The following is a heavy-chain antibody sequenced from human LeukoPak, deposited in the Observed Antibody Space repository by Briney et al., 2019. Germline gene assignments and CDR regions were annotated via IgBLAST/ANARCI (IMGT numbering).Heavy chain of an antibody. Sequence: GGSLRLSCAASGFTFSSYGMHWVRQAPGKGLEWVAVIWYDGSNKYYADSVKGRFTISRDNSKNTLYLQMNSLRAEDTAVYYCARDLEYQHPDYWGQGTLVTVSS. CDR1: GFTFSSYG. CDR2: IWYDGSNK. CDR3: ARDLEYQHPDY. V-gene: IGHV3-33*01. D-gene: IGHD2-2*01. J-gene: IGHJ4*02.